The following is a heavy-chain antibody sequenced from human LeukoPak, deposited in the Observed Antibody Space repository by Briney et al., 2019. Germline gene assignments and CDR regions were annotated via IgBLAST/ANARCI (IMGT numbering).Heavy chain of an antibody. V-gene: IGHV1-18*04. CDR2: ISADNHNT. D-gene: IGHD5-12*01. CDR1: GYIFANYG. Sequence: ASVKVSCKASGYIFANYGFSWVPQAPGQGLEWMGWISADNHNTKCAQKFQDRVTMTDDRSTSTVYMELRSLRSDDTAVYYCARDRRGYSAYDGEGFDYWGQGTLVTVSS. J-gene: IGHJ4*02. CDR3: ARDRRGYSAYDGEGFDY.